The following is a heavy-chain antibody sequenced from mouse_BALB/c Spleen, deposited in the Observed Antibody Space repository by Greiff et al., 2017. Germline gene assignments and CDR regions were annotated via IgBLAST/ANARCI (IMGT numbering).Heavy chain of an antibody. J-gene: IGHJ4*01. CDR2: ISSGGSYT. V-gene: IGHV5-9-4*01. CDR3: ARESGYYTSYYAMGN. CDR1: GFTFSSYA. Sequence: EVKLVESGGGLVKPGGSLKLSCAASGFTFSSYAMSWVRQSPEKRLEWVAEISSGGSYTYYPDTVTGRFTISRDNAKNTLYLEMSSLRSEDTAMYNCARESGYYTSYYAMGNGGQGESDTVSS. D-gene: IGHD2-3*01.